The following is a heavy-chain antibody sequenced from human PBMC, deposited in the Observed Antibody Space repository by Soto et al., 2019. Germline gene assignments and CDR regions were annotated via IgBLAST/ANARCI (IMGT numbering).Heavy chain of an antibody. CDR1: GGSISSGGYY. J-gene: IGHJ4*02. CDR2: IYYSGST. CDR3: AREKVVTPDGLYSPPDY. Sequence: SETLSLTCTVSGGSISSGGYYWSWIRQHPGKGLEWIGYIYYSGSTYYNPSLKSRVTISVDTSKNQFSLKLSSVTAADTAVYYCAREKVVTPDGLYSPPDYWGQGTLVTVSS. D-gene: IGHD2-21*02. V-gene: IGHV4-31*03.